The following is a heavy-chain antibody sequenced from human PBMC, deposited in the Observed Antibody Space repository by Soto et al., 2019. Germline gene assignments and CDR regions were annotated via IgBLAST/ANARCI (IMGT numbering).Heavy chain of an antibody. V-gene: IGHV3-30-3*01. CDR1: GFTLSGFA. CDR3: ARSGDVYDFWSASVARYPYGMGV. Sequence: GGSLRLSCAASGFTLSGFAMHWVRQAPSKGLGWVAIISYDGTNIYYADSVKGRFTISRDNSKNTLYLQMNSLRGDDTAVYYCARSGDVYDFWSASVARYPYGMGVWGQGTTVTVSS. J-gene: IGHJ6*02. CDR2: ISYDGTNI. D-gene: IGHD3-3*01.